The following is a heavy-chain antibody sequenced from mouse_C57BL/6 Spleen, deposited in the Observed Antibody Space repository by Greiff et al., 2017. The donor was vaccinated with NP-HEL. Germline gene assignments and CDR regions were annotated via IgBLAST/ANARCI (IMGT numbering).Heavy chain of an antibody. Sequence: EVQRVESEGGLVQPGSSMKLSCTASGFTFSDYYMAWVRQVPEKGLEWVANINYDGSSTYYLDSLKSRFIISRDNAKNILYLQMSSLKSEDTATYYCAREGYSNYGGAMDYWGQGTSVTVSS. CDR3: AREGYSNYGGAMDY. V-gene: IGHV5-16*01. D-gene: IGHD2-5*01. J-gene: IGHJ4*01. CDR2: INYDGSST. CDR1: GFTFSDYY.